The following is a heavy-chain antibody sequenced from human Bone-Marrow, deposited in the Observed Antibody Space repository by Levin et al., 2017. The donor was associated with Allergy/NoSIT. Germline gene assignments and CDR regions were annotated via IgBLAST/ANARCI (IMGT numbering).Heavy chain of an antibody. J-gene: IGHJ4*02. D-gene: IGHD3-22*01. CDR3: ARLGSGSPPYYFDY. Sequence: ASVKVSCKASGYTFTSYYMHWVRQTPGQGLEWMGVISPSGDTTSYAQRFQGRVTMTRDTSTSTDYMELSSLRSEDTAMYYCARLGSGSPPYYFDYWGQGTLVTVSS. CDR1: GYTFTSYY. CDR2: ISPSGDTT. V-gene: IGHV1-46*01.